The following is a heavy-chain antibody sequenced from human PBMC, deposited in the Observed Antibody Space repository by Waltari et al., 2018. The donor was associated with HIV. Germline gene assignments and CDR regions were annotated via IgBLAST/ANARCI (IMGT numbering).Heavy chain of an antibody. J-gene: IGHJ6*02. D-gene: IGHD6-19*01. CDR2: IYHTGST. CDR1: GGSIRSSNW. CDR3: ARGGAGSSSMYYGMDV. V-gene: IGHV4-4*02. Sequence: QVQLQESGPGLVKPSGTLSLTCAVSGGSIRSSNWWSWVRQPRGKGLEWIGEIYHTGSTNYNPSGNRRVTMAVDKAKHQVSLTLSSGTAADTAVYYCARGGAGSSSMYYGMDVWGQGTTVTVSS.